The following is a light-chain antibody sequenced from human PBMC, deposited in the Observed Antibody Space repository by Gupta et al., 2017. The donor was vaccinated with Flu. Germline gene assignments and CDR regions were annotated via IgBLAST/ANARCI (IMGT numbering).Light chain of an antibody. V-gene: IGKV1-39*01. CDR3: QQSQISRCT. J-gene: IGKJ2*02. CDR1: EIICTY. Sequence: SSLSASVGDRVTITCRTSEIICTYLILYQQKPGTAPKLLIYVASHLQRGDPSRFSGRGSGTEDTLNISNIQLEDLATCNGQQSQISRCTFGQGTKVEI. CDR2: VAS.